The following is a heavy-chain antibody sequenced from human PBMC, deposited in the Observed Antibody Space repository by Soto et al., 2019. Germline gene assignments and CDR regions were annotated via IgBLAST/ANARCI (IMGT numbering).Heavy chain of an antibody. CDR1: GFTFSSYA. CDR2: ISGSGGST. V-gene: IGHV3-23*01. D-gene: IGHD3-3*01. Sequence: PGGSLRLSCAASGFTFSSYAMSSVRQAPGKGLEWVSAISGSGGSTYYADSVKGRFTISRDNSKNTLYLQMNSLRAEDTAVYYCAKVLTDDFWSGYYFYYYYYGMDVWGQGTTVTVSS. CDR3: AKVLTDDFWSGYYFYYYYYGMDV. J-gene: IGHJ6*02.